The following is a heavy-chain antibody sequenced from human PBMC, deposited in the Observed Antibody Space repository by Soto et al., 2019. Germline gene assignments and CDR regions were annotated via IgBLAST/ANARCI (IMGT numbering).Heavy chain of an antibody. D-gene: IGHD3-22*01. CDR2: IYYSGST. V-gene: IGHV4-31*03. CDR1: GGSISSGGYD. CDR3: ARVGYYDGGGYNAFNI. Sequence: QVQLQESGPGLVKPSQTLSLSCTVSGGSISSGGYDWSWIRQHPGKGLEWIGYIYYSGSTYYNPSLKSRVTISVDTSKNQFSLKLSSVTAADTAMYYCARVGYYDGGGYNAFNIWGQGTMVTVSS. J-gene: IGHJ3*02.